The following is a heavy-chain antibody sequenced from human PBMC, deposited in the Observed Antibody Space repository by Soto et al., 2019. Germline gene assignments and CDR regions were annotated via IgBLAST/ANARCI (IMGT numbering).Heavy chain of an antibody. CDR3: ARQRTSVVTQAYFDV. V-gene: IGHV4-39*01. CDR1: GDSTSSRSYY. J-gene: IGHJ4*02. Sequence: PSETLSLTCTVTGDSTSSRSYYWGWIRQPPWKGLEWIGSIYYSGSTYNNPSLRSRVSMSIDTSKDQFSLKLKSVTAADTALYFCARQRTSVVTQAYFDVWGPGXLVTVYS. D-gene: IGHD2-21*02. CDR2: IYYSGST.